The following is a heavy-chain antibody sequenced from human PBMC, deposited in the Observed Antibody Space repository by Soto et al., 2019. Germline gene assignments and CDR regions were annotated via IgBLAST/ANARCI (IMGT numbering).Heavy chain of an antibody. V-gene: IGHV3-23*01. CDR1: GFSFSNYA. CDR2: ISDVEGAT. Sequence: GGSLRLSCAASGFSFSNYAMTWVRQAPGKGLEWVSTISDVEGATYSADSVKGRFTTSRDNSKNTVFLQMDNLRAEDTAVYFCVKGTRPLPNISGLIYGRYWGQETRVTVSS. D-gene: IGHD6-19*01. CDR3: VKGTRPLPNISGLIYGRY. J-gene: IGHJ4*02.